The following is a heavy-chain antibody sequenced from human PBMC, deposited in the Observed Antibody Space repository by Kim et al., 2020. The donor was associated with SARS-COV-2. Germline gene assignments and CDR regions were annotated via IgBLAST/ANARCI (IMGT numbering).Heavy chain of an antibody. CDR2: ISYDGSNK. J-gene: IGHJ4*02. D-gene: IGHD5-18*01. CDR1: GFTFSSYG. V-gene: IGHV3-30*18. Sequence: GGSLRLSCAASGFTFSSYGMHWVRQAPGKGLEWVAVISYDGSNKYYADSVKGRFTISRDNSKNTLYLQMNSLRAEDTAVYYCAKDLEVRYSYGFYGMDYWGQGTLVTVSS. CDR3: AKDLEVRYSYGFYGMDY.